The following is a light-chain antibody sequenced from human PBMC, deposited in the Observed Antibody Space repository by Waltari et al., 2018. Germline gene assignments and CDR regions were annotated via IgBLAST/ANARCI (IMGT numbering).Light chain of an antibody. J-gene: IGLJ2*01. V-gene: IGLV3-21*02. CDR3: QVWDSNSEESVV. CDR1: HLGANL. CDR2: DDS. Sequence: SYVLTQPPSVSVAPGQTAKFTREGNHLGANLGHWYQQKPGQAPGVVAYDDSHRPSGIPERISGSNSENTATLTISRVEAGDEADYYCQVWDSNSEESVVFGGGTKLTVL.